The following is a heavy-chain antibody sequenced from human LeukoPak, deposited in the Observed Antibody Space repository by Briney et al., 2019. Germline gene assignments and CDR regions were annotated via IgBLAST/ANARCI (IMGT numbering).Heavy chain of an antibody. CDR2: ISGSSSYI. Sequence: GGSLRLSCAASGFTFSRYSMNWVRQAPGKGLEWVSSISGSSSYIYYADSVKGRFTISRHNAKNSLYLQMNSLRAEDTAVYYCARDLQIVATISGWFDPWGQGTLVTVSS. D-gene: IGHD5-12*01. CDR3: ARDLQIVATISGWFDP. CDR1: GFTFSRYS. V-gene: IGHV3-21*01. J-gene: IGHJ5*02.